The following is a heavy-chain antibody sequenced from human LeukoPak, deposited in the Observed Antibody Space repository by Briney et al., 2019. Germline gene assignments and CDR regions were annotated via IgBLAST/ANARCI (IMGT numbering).Heavy chain of an antibody. CDR3: TTDHDFWSGPFAS. Sequence: GGSLRLSCAASGFTFNNAWMSWVRQAPGKGLEWVGRIKSKTDGGTTDYGAPVKGRFTISRDDSKTTLYLQMNSLKTEDTAVYYCTTDHDFWSGPFASWGQGSMVTVSS. J-gene: IGHJ4*02. CDR1: GFTFNNAW. CDR2: IKSKTDGGTT. V-gene: IGHV3-15*01. D-gene: IGHD3-3*01.